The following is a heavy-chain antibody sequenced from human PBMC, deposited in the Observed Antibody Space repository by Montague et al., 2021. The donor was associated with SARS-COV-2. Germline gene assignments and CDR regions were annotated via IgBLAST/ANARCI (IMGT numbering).Heavy chain of an antibody. CDR3: SSGKYYDFRSGDYSHDYVFGMDV. CDR1: GGSISSYY. V-gene: IGHV4-4*07. J-gene: IGHJ6*02. Sequence: SETLSLTCTVSGGSISSYYWSWIRQSAGKGLEWIGISHTSGSTDXNPSLNSRVTMSVDMPKNQFSLTLSSVTAADTAVYYCSSGKYYDFRSGDYSHDYVFGMDVWGQGTPVTVSS. D-gene: IGHD3-3*01. CDR2: SHTSGST.